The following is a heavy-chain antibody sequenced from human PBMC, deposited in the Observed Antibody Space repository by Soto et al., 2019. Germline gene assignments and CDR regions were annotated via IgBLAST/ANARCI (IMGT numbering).Heavy chain of an antibody. J-gene: IGHJ4*02. V-gene: IGHV3-74*03. CDR1: GFTLSNYW. Sequence: PGGSLRLSCAASGFTLSNYWMHWVRQAPGKGLEWVSRMNSDGSDTTYAGSVRGRFTISRDNAKKELYLHMNSLRAEDTAVYYCARGPPAVAGPEADYWGQGTLVTVPQ. D-gene: IGHD6-19*01. CDR3: ARGPPAVAGPEADY. CDR2: MNSDGSDT.